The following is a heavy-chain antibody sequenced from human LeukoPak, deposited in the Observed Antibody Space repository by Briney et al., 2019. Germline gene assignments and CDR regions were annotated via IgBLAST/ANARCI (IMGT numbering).Heavy chain of an antibody. CDR1: GFTFSSYA. Sequence: GRSLRLSCAASGFTFSSYAMSWVRQAPGKGLEWVSTISSSGGSTYYADSVKGRFTISRDNSKNTLYLQMNSLRAEDTAVYYCAKGPEAYSGYPWCSDLWGRGTLVTVSS. CDR2: ISSSGGST. CDR3: AKGPEAYSGYPWCSDL. D-gene: IGHD5-12*01. J-gene: IGHJ2*01. V-gene: IGHV3-23*01.